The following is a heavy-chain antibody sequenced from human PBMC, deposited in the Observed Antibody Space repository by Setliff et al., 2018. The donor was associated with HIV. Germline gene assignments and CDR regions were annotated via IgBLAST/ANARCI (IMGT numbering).Heavy chain of an antibody. Sequence: GGSLRLSCAASGFAVSGNYMSWVRQAPGKGLEWVSVIYVGDTTYYADSVKGRFTISRDNSKSTLYLQMNSLRTEDTAVYYCAKDRGGGSYFDYWGQGTLVTVSS. V-gene: IGHV3-53*05. CDR1: GFAVSGNY. D-gene: IGHD1-26*01. CDR3: AKDRGGGSYFDY. J-gene: IGHJ4*02. CDR2: IYVGDTT.